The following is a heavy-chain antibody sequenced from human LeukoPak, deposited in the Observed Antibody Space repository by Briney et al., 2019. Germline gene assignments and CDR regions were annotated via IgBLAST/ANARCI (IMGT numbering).Heavy chain of an antibody. Sequence: GASVKVSCKASGYTFTRYYMHWVRQAPGQGLEWMGMIDLSGGSTSYSQKFQGRVTMTRDTSTSTVYMELSSLGSEDTAFYYCARVGGSTWYLSFDYWGQGTLVTVSS. D-gene: IGHD6-13*01. J-gene: IGHJ4*02. V-gene: IGHV1-46*01. CDR2: IDLSGGST. CDR1: GYTFTRYY. CDR3: ARVGGSTWYLSFDY.